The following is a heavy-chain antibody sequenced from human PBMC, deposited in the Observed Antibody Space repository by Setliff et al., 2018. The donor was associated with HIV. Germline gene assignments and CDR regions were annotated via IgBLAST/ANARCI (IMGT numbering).Heavy chain of an antibody. D-gene: IGHD5-12*01. J-gene: IGHJ3*02. CDR3: ARPGAEFDFWNGYSGYLGQDAFDI. CDR1: GFTFNTYT. CDR2: ITSSSKSA. Sequence: GGSLRLSCAASGFTFNTYTMNWVRQAPGKGPEWVSSITSSSKSAYYADAVKGRFTLSRDNAKNLLSLQMTNLTAEDTATYYCARPGAEFDFWNGYSGYLGQDAFDIWGQGTMVTVSS. V-gene: IGHV3-21*01.